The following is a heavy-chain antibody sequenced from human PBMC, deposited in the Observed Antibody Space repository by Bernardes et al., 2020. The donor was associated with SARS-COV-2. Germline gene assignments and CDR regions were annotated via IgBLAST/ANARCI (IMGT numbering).Heavy chain of an antibody. CDR2: IYTSGST. CDR1: GGSISSYY. D-gene: IGHD3-3*01. V-gene: IGHV4-4*07. CDR3: AREGSTHYDFWSGYSPDYYYYYYMDV. J-gene: IGHJ6*03. Sequence: SETLSLTCTVSGGSISSYYWSWIRQPAGKGLEWIWRIYTSGSTNYNPSLKSRVTMSVDTSKNQFSLKLSSVTAADTAVYYCAREGSTHYDFWSGYSPDYYYYYYMDVWGKGTTVTVSS.